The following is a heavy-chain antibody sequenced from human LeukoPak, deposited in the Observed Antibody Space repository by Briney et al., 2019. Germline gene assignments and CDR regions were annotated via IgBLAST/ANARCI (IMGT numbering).Heavy chain of an antibody. J-gene: IGHJ4*02. CDR1: GFTFNNYA. Sequence: GGSLRLSCVASGFTFNNYAMSWVRQAPGKGLEWVSGISDSGSSTHYADSVKGRFTISRDNSKNTLYLQINSLRAEDTAVYYCAARSNNWYILDYWGQGTLVTVSS. V-gene: IGHV3-23*01. CDR3: AARSNNWYILDY. D-gene: IGHD6-13*01. CDR2: ISDSGSST.